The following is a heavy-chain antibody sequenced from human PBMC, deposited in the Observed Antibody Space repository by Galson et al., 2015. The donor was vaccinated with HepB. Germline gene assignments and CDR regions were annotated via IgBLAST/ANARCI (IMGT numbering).Heavy chain of an antibody. J-gene: IGHJ3*02. V-gene: IGHV1-18*01. D-gene: IGHD3-9*01. CDR3: ARGVLRYRFGPPGDAFDI. CDR1: GYTFTSYG. CDR2: ISAYNGNT. Sequence: SVKVSCKASGYTFTSYGISWVRQAPGQGLEWMGWISAYNGNTNYAQKLQGRVTMTTDTSTSTAYMELRSLRSDDTAVYYCARGVLRYRFGPPGDAFDIWGQGTMVTVSS.